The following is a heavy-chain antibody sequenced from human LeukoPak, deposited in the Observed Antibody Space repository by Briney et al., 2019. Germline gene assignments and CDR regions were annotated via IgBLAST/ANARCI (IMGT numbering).Heavy chain of an antibody. J-gene: IGHJ1*01. D-gene: IGHD4-17*01. Sequence: ASVKVSCKASGYTFTGYYMHWVRQAPGQGLEWMGWINPNSGGTNYAQKFQGRVTMTRDTSISTAYMELSRLRSDDTAVYYCARDDYGDYVAFQHWGQGTLVTVSS. CDR3: ARDDYGDYVAFQH. V-gene: IGHV1-2*02. CDR1: GYTFTGYY. CDR2: INPNSGGT.